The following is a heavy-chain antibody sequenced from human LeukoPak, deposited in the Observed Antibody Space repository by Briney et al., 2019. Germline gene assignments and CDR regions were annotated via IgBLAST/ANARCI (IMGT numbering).Heavy chain of an antibody. Sequence: GASVKVSCKASGYIFTDYYIHWVRQAPGQGLEWLGWISPNTLGRNYAQNFQGRVTMTDDSSITTAYLELSSLTSDDTGVYYCARQSDSYGSVSSSDYWGQGTPVTVSS. CDR2: ISPNTLGR. CDR3: ARQSDSYGSVSSSDY. CDR1: GYIFTDYY. V-gene: IGHV1-2*02. J-gene: IGHJ4*02. D-gene: IGHD3-10*01.